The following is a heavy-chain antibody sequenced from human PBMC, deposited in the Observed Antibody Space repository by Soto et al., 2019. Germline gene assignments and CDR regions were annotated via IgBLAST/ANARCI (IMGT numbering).Heavy chain of an antibody. CDR1: GGSISSGGYY. D-gene: IGHD3-9*01. Sequence: QVQLQESGPGLVKPSQTLSLTCTVSGGSISSGGYYWSWIRQHPGKGLEWIGYIYYSGSTYYNPSLKGLVTISVDTSKNQCALKLSSVTAADAAGYYCARDRYGLDGMVVWGQGTTVTVSS. CDR3: ARDRYGLDGMVV. CDR2: IYYSGST. J-gene: IGHJ6*02. V-gene: IGHV4-31*01.